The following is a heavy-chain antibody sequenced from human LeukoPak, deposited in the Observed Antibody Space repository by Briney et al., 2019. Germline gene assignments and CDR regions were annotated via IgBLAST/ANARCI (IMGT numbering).Heavy chain of an antibody. V-gene: IGHV4-39*07. CDR2: IYYSGST. Sequence: SETLSLTCTVSGGSISSSSYYWGWIRQPPGKGLEWIGSIYYSGSTYYNPSLKSRVTISVDTSKNQFSLKLSSVTAADTAVYYCARVTRPYCSGGSCYPTPNNWFDPWGQGTLVTVSS. CDR1: GGSISSSSYY. D-gene: IGHD2-15*01. CDR3: ARVTRPYCSGGSCYPTPNNWFDP. J-gene: IGHJ5*02.